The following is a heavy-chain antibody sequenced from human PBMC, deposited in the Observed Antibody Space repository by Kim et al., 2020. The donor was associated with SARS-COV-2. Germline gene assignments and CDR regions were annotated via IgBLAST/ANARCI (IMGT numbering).Heavy chain of an antibody. CDR1: GFTFSSYW. D-gene: IGHD6-19*01. V-gene: IGHV3-74*01. Sequence: GGSLRLSCAASGFTFSSYWMHWVRQAPGKGLVWVSRINSDGSSTSYADSVKGRFTISRDNAKNTLYLQMNSLRAEDTAVYYCARRVAGTGIYWYFDLWGRGTLVTVSS. CDR3: ARRVAGTGIYWYFDL. CDR2: INSDGSST. J-gene: IGHJ2*01.